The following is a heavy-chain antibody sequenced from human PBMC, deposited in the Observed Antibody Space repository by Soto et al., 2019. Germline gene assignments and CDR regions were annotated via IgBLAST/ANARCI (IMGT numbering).Heavy chain of an antibody. J-gene: IGHJ6*02. CDR2: IYPGDSDT. CDR1: GYSFTSYW. D-gene: IGHD6-13*01. Sequence: GESLKISCKGSGYSFTSYWIGWVRQMPGKGLEWMGIIYPGDSDTRYSPSFQGQVTISADKSISTAYLRWSSLKASDTAMNYCARSLYSSSWYYYYGMDVWCPGTTVTVFS. CDR3: ARSLYSSSWYYYYGMDV. V-gene: IGHV5-51*01.